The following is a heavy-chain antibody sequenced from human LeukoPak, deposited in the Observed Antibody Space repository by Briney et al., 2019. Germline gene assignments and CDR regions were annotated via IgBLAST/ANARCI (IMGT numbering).Heavy chain of an antibody. CDR1: GFTVSSNY. V-gene: IGHV3-53*01. CDR2: IYSGGAT. D-gene: IGHD5-12*01. J-gene: IGHJ4*02. CDR3: AKILDSGYDYFDY. Sequence: GGSLRLSCAASGFTVSSNYMSWVRQAPGRGLEWVSIIYSGGATYYADSVKGRFTISRDNSKNTLYLQMNSLRAEDTAVYYCAKILDSGYDYFDYWGQGTLVTVSS.